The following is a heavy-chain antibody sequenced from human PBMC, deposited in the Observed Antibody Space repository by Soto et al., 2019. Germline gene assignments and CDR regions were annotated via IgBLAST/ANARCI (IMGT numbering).Heavy chain of an antibody. D-gene: IGHD1-26*01. CDR2: IIPIFGTA. CDR3: ARDVVRGELLPGPFDY. CDR1: GGTFSSYA. J-gene: IGHJ4*02. Sequence: QVQLVQSGAEVKKPGASVKVSCKASGGTFSSYAISWVRQAPGQGLEWMGGIIPIFGTANYAQKFQGRVTITADESTSTAYMELSSLRSEDTAVYYCARDVVRGELLPGPFDYWGQGTLVTVSS. V-gene: IGHV1-69*13.